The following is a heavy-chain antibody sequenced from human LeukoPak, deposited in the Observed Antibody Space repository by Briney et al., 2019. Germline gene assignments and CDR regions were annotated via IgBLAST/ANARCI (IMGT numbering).Heavy chain of an antibody. Sequence: PGGSLRLSCAASGFTFSSYGMHWVRQAPGKGLEYVSAISSDGGSTYYANSVKGRFTISRDNSKNMLYLQMGSLRAEDMAVYYCARWVSTSYDAFDIWGQGTMVTVSS. CDR1: GFTFSSYG. J-gene: IGHJ3*02. CDR2: ISSDGGST. CDR3: ARWVSTSYDAFDI. V-gene: IGHV3-64*01. D-gene: IGHD6-6*01.